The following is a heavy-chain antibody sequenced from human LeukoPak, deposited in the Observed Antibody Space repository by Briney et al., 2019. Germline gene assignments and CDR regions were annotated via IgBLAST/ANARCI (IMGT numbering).Heavy chain of an antibody. CDR1: GYTCTSFD. Sequence: ASVKVSCKASGYTCTSFDFNWVRQATGQGLEWMGWMKSNNGHTGYAQKFQGRVTMTRDTSISTAYMELSSLTFEDTAVYYCARGPPNWGMVGYWGQGTLVTVSS. CDR2: MKSNNGHT. CDR3: ARGPPNWGMVGY. V-gene: IGHV1-8*01. D-gene: IGHD7-27*01. J-gene: IGHJ4*02.